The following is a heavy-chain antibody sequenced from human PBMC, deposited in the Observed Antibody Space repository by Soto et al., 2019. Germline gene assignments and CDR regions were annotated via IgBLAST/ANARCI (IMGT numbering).Heavy chain of an antibody. CDR1: GCSISSSSYY. CDR3: ARHLTYCSAGSCYSDFPYYGMDV. Sequence: SETLTLTCTVSGCSISSSSYYWGWIRQPPGKGLEWIGSIFYSGSTYYNPSLKSRVTISVDTSKNQFSLKLSSVTAADTAVYSCARHLTYCSAGSCYSDFPYYGMDVWGQGTTVTVSS. D-gene: IGHD2-15*01. J-gene: IGHJ6*02. V-gene: IGHV4-39*01. CDR2: IFYSGST.